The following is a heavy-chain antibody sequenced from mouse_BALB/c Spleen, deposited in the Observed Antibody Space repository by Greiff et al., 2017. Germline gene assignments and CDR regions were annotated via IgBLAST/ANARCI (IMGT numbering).Heavy chain of an antibody. J-gene: IGHJ4*01. Sequence: EVQLKESGGGLVKLGGSLKLSCAASGFTFSSYYMSWVRQTPEKRLELVAAINSNGGSTYYPDTVKGRFTISRDNAKNTLYLQMSSLKSEDTALYYCARFSYYDAMDYWGQGTSVTVSS. CDR1: GFTFSSYY. V-gene: IGHV5-6-2*01. CDR2: INSNGGST. D-gene: IGHD2-10*01. CDR3: ARFSYYDAMDY.